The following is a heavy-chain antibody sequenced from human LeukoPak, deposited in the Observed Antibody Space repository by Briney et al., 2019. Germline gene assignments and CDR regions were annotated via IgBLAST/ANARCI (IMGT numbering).Heavy chain of an antibody. CDR2: IYYSGST. CDR1: GGSISSSSYY. Sequence: SETLSLTCTVSGGSISSSSYYWGWIRQPPGKGLEWIGSIYYSGSTYYNPSLKSRVTISVDTSKNQFSLKLSSVIAADTAVYYCARSSWVDYYYYMDVWGKGTTVTVSS. J-gene: IGHJ6*03. CDR3: ARSSWVDYYYYMDV. D-gene: IGHD6-13*01. V-gene: IGHV4-39*01.